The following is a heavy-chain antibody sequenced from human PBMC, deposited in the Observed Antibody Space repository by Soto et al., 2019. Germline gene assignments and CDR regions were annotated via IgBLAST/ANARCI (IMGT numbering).Heavy chain of an antibody. Sequence: GESLKISCKGSGYSFTSYWISWVRQMPGKGLEWMGRIDPSDSYTNYSPSFQGHVTISADKSISTAYLQWSSLKASDTAMYYCARPDCSSTSCYSNPYYYYGMDVWGQGTTVTVSS. D-gene: IGHD2-2*01. CDR3: ARPDCSSTSCYSNPYYYYGMDV. CDR1: GYSFTSYW. V-gene: IGHV5-10-1*01. J-gene: IGHJ6*02. CDR2: IDPSDSYT.